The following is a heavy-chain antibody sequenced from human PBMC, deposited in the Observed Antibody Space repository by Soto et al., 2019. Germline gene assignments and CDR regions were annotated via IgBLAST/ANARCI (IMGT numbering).Heavy chain of an antibody. CDR1: GSTFTSYV. CDR2: ISAYNGNT. CDR3: ARDYEWEINFDS. Sequence: ASVKVSCKPSGSTFTSYVISSVPQSPGQGLEWMGWISAYNGNTNYAQKLQGRVTMTTDTSTSTAYMELRSLRSDDTAVYYCARDYEWEINFDSWGQGTLVTVSS. V-gene: IGHV1-18*01. J-gene: IGHJ4*02. D-gene: IGHD1-26*01.